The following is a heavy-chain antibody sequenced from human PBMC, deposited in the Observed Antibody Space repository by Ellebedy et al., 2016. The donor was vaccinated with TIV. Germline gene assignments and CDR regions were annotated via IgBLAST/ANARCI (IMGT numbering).Heavy chain of an antibody. Sequence: PGGSLRLSCAASGFTFRGYSTNWVRQAPGKALDWVSSVSGSRKTKYYADSVKGRFTISRDNAQNSLYLQMNSLRADDTAVYYCARDSYYDPLDVWGQGTMVTVSS. D-gene: IGHD4-11*01. V-gene: IGHV3-48*01. CDR3: ARDSYYDPLDV. J-gene: IGHJ3*01. CDR1: GFTFRGYS. CDR2: VSGSRKTK.